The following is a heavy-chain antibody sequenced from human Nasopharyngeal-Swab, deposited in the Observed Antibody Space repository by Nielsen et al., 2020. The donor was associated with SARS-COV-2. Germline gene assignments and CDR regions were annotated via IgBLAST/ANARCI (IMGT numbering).Heavy chain of an antibody. D-gene: IGHD1-26*01. Sequence: GESLRLSCAASGFTFSSYAMHWVRQAPGKGLEWVAVISYDGSNKYYADSVKGRFTISRDNSKNTLYLQMNSLRAEDTAVYYCASPTSDIVGATDFDYWGQGILVTVSS. V-gene: IGHV3-30-3*01. CDR3: ASPTSDIVGATDFDY. CDR2: ISYDGSNK. CDR1: GFTFSSYA. J-gene: IGHJ4*02.